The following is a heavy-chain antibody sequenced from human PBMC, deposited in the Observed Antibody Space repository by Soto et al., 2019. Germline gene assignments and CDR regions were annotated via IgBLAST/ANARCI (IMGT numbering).Heavy chain of an antibody. CDR3: AKSPTTTSPRVDS. D-gene: IGHD4-4*01. J-gene: IGHJ4*02. V-gene: IGHV3-23*01. CDR2: ISGSGGST. CDR1: GFTFNNYA. Sequence: EVQLLVSGGDLVQPGESLRLSCAASGFTFNNYAMTWVRQAPGKGLEWLSGISGSGGSTYYANSVKGRFIISRDNSKNTLSLQLNSLRVEDTATYYCAKSPTTTSPRVDSWGQGTLVTVSS.